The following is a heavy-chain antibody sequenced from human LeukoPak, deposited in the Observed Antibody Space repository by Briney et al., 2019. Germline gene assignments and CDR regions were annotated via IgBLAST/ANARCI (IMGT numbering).Heavy chain of an antibody. Sequence: GRSLRLSCAASGFTFSSYGMHWVRQAPGKGLEWVAVIWYDGSNKYYADSVKGRFTISRDNSKNTLYQQMNSLRAEDTAVYYCAKLFGGWYSSGWYGDYWGQGTLVTVSS. CDR1: GFTFSSYG. V-gene: IGHV3-33*06. J-gene: IGHJ4*02. CDR3: AKLFGGWYSSGWYGDY. CDR2: IWYDGSNK. D-gene: IGHD6-19*01.